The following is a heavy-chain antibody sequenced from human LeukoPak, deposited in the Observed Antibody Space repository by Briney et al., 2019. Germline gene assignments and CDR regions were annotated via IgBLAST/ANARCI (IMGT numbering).Heavy chain of an antibody. CDR3: ARASDPWLQLT. CDR2: IKQDGSEK. J-gene: IGHJ5*02. D-gene: IGHD5-24*01. CDR1: GFTFSNYW. Sequence: GGSLRLSCAASGFTFSNYWMIWVRQAPGKGLEWVGNIKQDGSEKRYADSVRGRFSISRDNAQTSLYLQMNSLRAEDIAVYYCARASDPWLQLTWGQGTLVTVSS. V-gene: IGHV3-7*05.